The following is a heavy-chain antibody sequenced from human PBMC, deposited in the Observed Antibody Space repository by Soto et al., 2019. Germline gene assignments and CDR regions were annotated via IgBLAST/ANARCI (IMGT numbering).Heavy chain of an antibody. CDR2: ISHDGNKK. V-gene: IGHV3-30*18. Sequence: QVQLVESGGGVVQPGRSLRLSCEASGFTFSSSGMHWVRQAPGKGLEWVALISHDGNKKYYADSVQGRFTISRDNSKNTVYLQMNSLRAEDTAVYYCAKGCADGGDCFYLDHWGQGTLVPVSS. J-gene: IGHJ4*02. CDR1: GFTFSSSG. D-gene: IGHD2-21*02. CDR3: AKGCADGGDCFYLDH.